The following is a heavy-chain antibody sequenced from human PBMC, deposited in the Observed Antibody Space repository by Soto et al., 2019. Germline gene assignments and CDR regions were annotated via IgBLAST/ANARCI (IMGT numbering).Heavy chain of an antibody. V-gene: IGHV1-69*01. D-gene: IGHD1-26*01. CDR1: GGTFSSYA. CDR3: AREGARSGSYYYYYGMDV. Sequence: QVQLVQSGAEVKKPGSSVKVSCKASGGTFSSYAISWVRQAPGQGLEWMGGIIPIFGTANYAQKFQGRVTITADESTRTAYMELSSLRSEDTAVYYCAREGARSGSYYYYYGMDVWGQGTTVTVSS. CDR2: IIPIFGTA. J-gene: IGHJ6*02.